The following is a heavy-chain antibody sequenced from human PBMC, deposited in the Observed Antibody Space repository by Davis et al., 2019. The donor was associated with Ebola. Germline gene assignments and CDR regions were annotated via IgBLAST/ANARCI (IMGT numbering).Heavy chain of an antibody. Sequence: HFQTLSLTCVLSVDSVSGSSAPAWNWIRQSPSRGLEWLGRTYYNSKRYNDYALSVRGRVTINPDTSKNHFSLQLNSVTPEDTAVYYCARGWLRTGFDYWGQGTLVTVSS. J-gene: IGHJ4*02. V-gene: IGHV6-1*01. D-gene: IGHD5-24*01. CDR2: TYYNSKRYN. CDR3: ARGWLRTGFDY. CDR1: VDSVSGSSAPA.